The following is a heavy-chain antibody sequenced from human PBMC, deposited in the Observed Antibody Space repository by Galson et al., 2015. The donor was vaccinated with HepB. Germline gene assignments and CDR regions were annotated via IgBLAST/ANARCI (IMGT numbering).Heavy chain of an antibody. CDR1: GYTFTGYY. V-gene: IGHV1-2*06. J-gene: IGHJ4*02. D-gene: IGHD1-26*01. Sequence: SVKVSCKASGYTFTGYYMHWVRQAPGHGLEWMGRINPNSGGTNCAQKFQGRVTMTRDTSIRTVYMELTSLTSDDTAVYYCARGRESYCFDYWGQGSLVTVTS. CDR3: ARGRESYCFDY. CDR2: INPNSGGT.